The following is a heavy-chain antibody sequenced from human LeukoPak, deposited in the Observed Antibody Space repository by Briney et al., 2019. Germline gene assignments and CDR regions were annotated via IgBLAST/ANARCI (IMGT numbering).Heavy chain of an antibody. V-gene: IGHV1-8*01. CDR1: GYTFTSYD. CDR2: MNPNSGDT. D-gene: IGHD6-13*01. J-gene: IGHJ4*02. Sequence: ASVKVSCKASGYTFTSYDINWVRQATGEGLECLGWMNPNSGDTGYAQKCQGRVTMTRNTSISTAYMELSSLRSEDTAVYYCASIAAAGLVSNSFDYWGQGTLVTVSS. CDR3: ASIAAAGLVSNSFDY.